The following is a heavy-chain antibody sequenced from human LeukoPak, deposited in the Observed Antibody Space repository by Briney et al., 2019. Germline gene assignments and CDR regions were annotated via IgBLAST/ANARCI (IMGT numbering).Heavy chain of an antibody. Sequence: ASVKVSCKASGYTFTCYYMHWVRQAPGQGLEWMGWINPNSGGTNYAQKFQGRVTMTRDTSISTAYMELSRLRSDDTAVYYCAREKFLKDLTTVTTGRFDPGGQGTLVTVSS. CDR2: INPNSGGT. D-gene: IGHD4-17*01. J-gene: IGHJ5*02. V-gene: IGHV1-2*02. CDR3: AREKFLKDLTTVTTGRFDP. CDR1: GYTFTCYY.